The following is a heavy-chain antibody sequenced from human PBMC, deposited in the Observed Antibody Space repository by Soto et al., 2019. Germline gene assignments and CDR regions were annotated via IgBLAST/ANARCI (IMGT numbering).Heavy chain of an antibody. CDR1: GFTFTRYS. CDR3: ARESEDLTSNFDY. J-gene: IGHJ4*02. CDR2: ISSTTNYI. Sequence: XGSLRLSCSASGFTFTRYSMNWVRQAPGKGLEWVSSISSTTNYIYYGDSMKGRFTISRDNAKNSLYLEMNSLRAEDTAVYYCARESEDLTSNFDYWGQGTLVTVSS. V-gene: IGHV3-21*06.